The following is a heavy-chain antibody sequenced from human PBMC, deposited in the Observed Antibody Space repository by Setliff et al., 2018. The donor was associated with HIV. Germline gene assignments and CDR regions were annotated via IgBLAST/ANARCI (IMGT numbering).Heavy chain of an antibody. CDR3: ASTSMGMTRKPIWYYHMDV. Sequence: SETLSLTCTVSGGSIENLYWTWIRQPSGRGLERIGYVYSTGSTKYNPSPKSRATMSDDTSKNQISLTLTSVSAADTAVYYCASTSMGMTRKPIWYYHMDVWGHGITVTVSS. CDR1: GGSIENLY. J-gene: IGHJ6*03. V-gene: IGHV4-59*11. CDR2: VYSTGST. D-gene: IGHD7-27*01.